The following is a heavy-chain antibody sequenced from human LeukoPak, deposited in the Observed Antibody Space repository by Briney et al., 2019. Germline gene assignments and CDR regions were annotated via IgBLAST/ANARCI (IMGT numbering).Heavy chain of an antibody. D-gene: IGHD4-11*01. V-gene: IGHV1-2*02. CDR3: ARGDDYSNPAYYYYYGMDV. CDR2: INPNSGGT. Sequence: ASVKVSCKASGYTFTGYYMHWVRQAPGQGLEWMGWINPNSGGTNYAQKFQGRVTMTRDTSISTAYMELSRLRSDDTAVYYCARGDDYSNPAYYYYYGMDVWGQGTTVTVSS. J-gene: IGHJ6*02. CDR1: GYTFTGYY.